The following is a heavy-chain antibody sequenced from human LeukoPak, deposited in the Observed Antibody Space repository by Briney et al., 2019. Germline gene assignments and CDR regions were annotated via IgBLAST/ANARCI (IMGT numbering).Heavy chain of an antibody. D-gene: IGHD6-13*01. J-gene: IGHJ6*03. V-gene: IGHV3-30*04. CDR3: ARVAAAGTGFYYYYMDV. CDR1: RFTFSSYA. Sequence: GGSLRLSCAASRFTFSSYAMHWVRQAPGKGLEWVAVISYDGSYKYYADSVKGRFTISRDNSKNTLYLQINSLRAEDTAVYYCARVAAAGTGFYYYYMDVWGKGTTVTVSS. CDR2: ISYDGSYK.